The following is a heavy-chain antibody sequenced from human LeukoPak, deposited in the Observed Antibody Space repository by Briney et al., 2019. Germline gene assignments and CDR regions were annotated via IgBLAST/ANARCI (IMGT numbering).Heavy chain of an antibody. Sequence: PGGSLRLSCAASGFTFSSYGMHWVRQAPGKGLEWVAFIRYDGSNKYYADSVKGRFTISRDNSKNTLYLQMNSLRAEDTAVYYCAKGWVRGVTPFDYWGQGTLVTVSS. D-gene: IGHD3-10*01. CDR2: IRYDGSNK. CDR1: GFTFSSYG. V-gene: IGHV3-30*02. J-gene: IGHJ4*02. CDR3: AKGWVRGVTPFDY.